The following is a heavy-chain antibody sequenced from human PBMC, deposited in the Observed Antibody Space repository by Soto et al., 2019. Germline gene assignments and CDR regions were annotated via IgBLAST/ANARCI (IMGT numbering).Heavy chain of an antibody. CDR3: ATAVGVVILAGHGAFDI. CDR2: INAGNGNT. CDR1: GYTFTSYA. Sequence: GASVKVSCKASGYTFTSYAMHWVRQAPGQRLEWMGWINAGNGNTKYAQKFQGRVTMTEDASTNTAYMELSSLRSEDTAVYYCATAVGVVILAGHGAFDIWGQGTMVTVSS. D-gene: IGHD3-3*01. J-gene: IGHJ3*02. V-gene: IGHV1-3*01.